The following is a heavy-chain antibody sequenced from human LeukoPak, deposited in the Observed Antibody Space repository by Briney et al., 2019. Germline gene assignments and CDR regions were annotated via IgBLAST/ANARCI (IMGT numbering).Heavy chain of an antibody. CDR3: ARRYCTNGVCCLFDY. CDR2: IYYSGST. J-gene: IGHJ4*02. Sequence: SQTLSLTCTVSGGSISSGDYYWSWIRQPPGKGLEWIGYIYYSGSTYYNPSLKSRVTISVDTSKNQFSLKLSSVTAADTAVYYCARRYCTNGVCCLFDYWGQGTLVTVSS. CDR1: GGSISSGDYY. D-gene: IGHD2-8*01. V-gene: IGHV4-30-4*01.